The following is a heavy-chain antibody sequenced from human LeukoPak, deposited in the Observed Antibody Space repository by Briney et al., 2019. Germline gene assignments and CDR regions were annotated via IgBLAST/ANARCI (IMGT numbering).Heavy chain of an antibody. J-gene: IGHJ4*02. D-gene: IGHD3-10*01. CDR2: IYYSGST. CDR3: ARQVLLWFGELFHYFDY. V-gene: IGHV4-39*01. CDR1: GGSISSSSYY. Sequence: SETLSLTCTVSGGSISSSSYYWGWIRQPPGKGLEWIGSIYYSGSTYYNPSLKSRVTISVDTSKNQFSLKLSSVTAADTAVYYCARQVLLWFGELFHYFDYWGQGTLVTVSS.